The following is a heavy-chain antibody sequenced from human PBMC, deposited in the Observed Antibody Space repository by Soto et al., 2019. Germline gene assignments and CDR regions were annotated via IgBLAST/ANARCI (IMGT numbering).Heavy chain of an antibody. D-gene: IGHD3-3*01. Sequence: KPSETLSLTCTVSGGSVSSGSYYWSWIRQPPGKGLEWIGYIYYSGSTNYNPSLKSRVTISVDTSKNQFSLKLSSVTAADTAVYYCARDGITIFGVVTHNPYYYYGMDVWGQGTTVTVSS. V-gene: IGHV4-61*01. J-gene: IGHJ6*02. CDR1: GGSVSSGSYY. CDR2: IYYSGST. CDR3: ARDGITIFGVVTHNPYYYYGMDV.